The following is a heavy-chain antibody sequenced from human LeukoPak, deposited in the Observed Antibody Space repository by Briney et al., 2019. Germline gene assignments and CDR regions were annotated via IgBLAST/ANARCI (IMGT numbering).Heavy chain of an antibody. Sequence: PSETLSLTCTVCGGSISSSSYYWGWIRQPPGKGLEWIGSIYYSRSTYYNPSLKSRVTISVDKSKNHFSLKLSAVPAADTAVYYCAREGVGYGSGSPHYYYYMDVWGKGTTVTISS. J-gene: IGHJ6*03. D-gene: IGHD3-10*01. V-gene: IGHV4-39*07. CDR3: AREGVGYGSGSPHYYYYMDV. CDR1: GGSISSSSYY. CDR2: IYYSRST.